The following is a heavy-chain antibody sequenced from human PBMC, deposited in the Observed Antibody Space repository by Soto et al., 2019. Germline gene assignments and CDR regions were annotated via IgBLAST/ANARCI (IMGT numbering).Heavy chain of an antibody. J-gene: IGHJ3*02. D-gene: IGHD3-22*01. Sequence: EVQLLESGGGLVKWGGSLRVSCAASGFSFSNYAMHWVRQAPGKGLDWVSGISGSGDDTYYADSVKGRFTISRDKSKNTLYLQMNNLRPQDTAVYYCAKARIASIIVRDAFDIWGQGTLVTVSS. V-gene: IGHV3-23*01. CDR3: AKARIASIIVRDAFDI. CDR2: ISGSGDDT. CDR1: GFSFSNYA.